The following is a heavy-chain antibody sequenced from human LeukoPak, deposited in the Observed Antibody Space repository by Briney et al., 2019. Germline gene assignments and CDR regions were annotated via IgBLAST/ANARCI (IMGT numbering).Heavy chain of an antibody. D-gene: IGHD1-14*01. CDR1: GSTFSSYV. CDR3: AGGSNHWFDP. CDR2: ISSNGDST. Sequence: GGSLRLSCAASGSTFSSYVMHWVRQAPGKGLEYISVISSNGDSTYYADSVKGRFTISRDNSKNTLFLQMGSLRGDDMAVYYCAGGSNHWFDPWGQGTLVTVSS. J-gene: IGHJ5*02. V-gene: IGHV3-64*02.